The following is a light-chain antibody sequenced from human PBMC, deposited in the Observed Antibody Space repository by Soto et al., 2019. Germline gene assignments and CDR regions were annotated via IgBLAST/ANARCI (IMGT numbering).Light chain of an antibody. CDR1: QSVTSSY. Sequence: EIVLTQSPGTLSLSPGERATLSCRASQSVTSSYLAWYQHRPGQAPRLLIYGASSRATGIPDRFSGSGSGKDFTLTISRLEPEDFAVYYCQQYGGSPLTFGQGTKVEIK. V-gene: IGKV3-20*01. CDR3: QQYGGSPLT. J-gene: IGKJ2*01. CDR2: GAS.